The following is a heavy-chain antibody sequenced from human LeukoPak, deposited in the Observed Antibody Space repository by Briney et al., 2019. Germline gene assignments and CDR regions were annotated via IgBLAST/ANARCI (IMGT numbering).Heavy chain of an antibody. CDR3: AKGTDYYDSSGYSHFDF. V-gene: IGHV3-23*01. D-gene: IGHD3-22*01. CDR1: GFTFNIFA. J-gene: IGHJ4*02. Sequence: GGSLRLSCAASGFTFNIFAMSWIRQAPGKGLEWASAISGDGGSTYYADSVKGRFTISRDNSKNTLYLQMNSLRAEDTAVYYCAKGTDYYDSSGYSHFDFWGQGTLVTVSS. CDR2: ISGDGGST.